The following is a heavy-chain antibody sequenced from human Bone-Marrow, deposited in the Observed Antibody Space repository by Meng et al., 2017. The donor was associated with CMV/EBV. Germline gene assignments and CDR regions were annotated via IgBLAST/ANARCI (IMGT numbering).Heavy chain of an antibody. V-gene: IGHV1-18*01. J-gene: IGHJ6*02. CDR2: ISAYNGNT. CDR3: ARPIFGVGSYYYYGMDV. D-gene: IGHD3-3*01. Sequence: YTLTSYGISWVRQAPGQGLEWMGWISAYNGNTNYAQKLQGRVTVTTDTSTSTAYMELRSLRSDDTAVYYCARPIFGVGSYYYYGMDVWGQGTTVTVSS. CDR1: YTLTSYG.